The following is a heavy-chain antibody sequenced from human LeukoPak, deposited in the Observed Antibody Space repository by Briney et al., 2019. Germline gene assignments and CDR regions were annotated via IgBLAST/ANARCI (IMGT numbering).Heavy chain of an antibody. CDR1: GFTFSNAW. D-gene: IGHD5-18*01. V-gene: IGHV3-15*01. Sequence: PGGSLRLSCAASGFTFSNAWMSWVRQAPGKGLEWVGRIKSKTDGGTTDYAAPVKGRFTISRDDSKNTLYLQMNSLKTEDTAVYYCTTWIQLWIGSHFDYWGQGTLVTVSS. CDR2: IKSKTDGGTT. J-gene: IGHJ4*02. CDR3: TTWIQLWIGSHFDY.